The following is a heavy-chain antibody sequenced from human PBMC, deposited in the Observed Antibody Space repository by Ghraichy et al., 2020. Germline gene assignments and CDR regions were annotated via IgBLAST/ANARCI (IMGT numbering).Heavy chain of an antibody. CDR1: GYTLTELS. D-gene: IGHD6-19*01. CDR3: ATDREDLRGAVAGAWSGWYFDL. J-gene: IGHJ2*01. CDR2: FDPEDGET. V-gene: IGHV1-24*01. Sequence: ASVKVSCKVSGYTLTELSMHWVRQAPGKGLEWMGGFDPEDGETIYAQKFQGRVTMTEDTSTDTAYMELSSLRSEDTAVYYCATDREDLRGAVAGAWSGWYFDLWGRGTLVTVSS.